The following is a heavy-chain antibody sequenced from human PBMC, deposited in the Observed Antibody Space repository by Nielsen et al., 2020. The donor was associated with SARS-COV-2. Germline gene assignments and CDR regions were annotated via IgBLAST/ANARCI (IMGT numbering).Heavy chain of an antibody. J-gene: IGHJ6*02. CDR1: GFTFSNYA. CDR3: ARDLGDFWSGYHRPYYYYGMDV. D-gene: IGHD3-3*01. CDR2: ISYDGSNK. V-gene: IGHV3-30*03. Sequence: GESLKISCAASGFTFSNYAMHWVRQAPGKGLEWVAVISYDGSNKYYADSVKGRFTISRDNSKNTLYLQMNSLRAEDTAVYYCARDLGDFWSGYHRPYYYYGMDVWGQGTTVTVSS.